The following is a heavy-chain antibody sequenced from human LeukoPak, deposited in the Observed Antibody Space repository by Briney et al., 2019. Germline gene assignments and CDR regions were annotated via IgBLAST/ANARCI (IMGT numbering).Heavy chain of an antibody. J-gene: IGHJ6*03. CDR2: VNQGGTEK. CDR1: GFTFSSQW. CDR3: AREQYFYYMDA. Sequence: GGSLRLSCAASGFTFSSQWMSWVRQAPGKGLEWVANVNQGGTEKYYVDSVKGRFTISRDNAENSLYLQMNSLRAEGTAVYYCAREQYFYYMDAWGKGTTVTVSS. V-gene: IGHV3-7*01.